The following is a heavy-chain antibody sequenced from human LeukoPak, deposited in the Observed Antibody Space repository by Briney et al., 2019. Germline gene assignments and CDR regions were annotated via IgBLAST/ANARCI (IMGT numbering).Heavy chain of an antibody. CDR2: IYPGDSDT. V-gene: IGHV5-51*01. Sequence: GESLEISCKGSGYSFTSYWIGWVRQMPGKGLEWMGIIYPGDSDTRYSPSFQGQVTISADKSISTAYLQWSSLKASDTAMYYCARQYYYDSSGYPYYFDYWGQGTLVTVSS. J-gene: IGHJ4*02. D-gene: IGHD3-22*01. CDR1: GYSFTSYW. CDR3: ARQYYYDSSGYPYYFDY.